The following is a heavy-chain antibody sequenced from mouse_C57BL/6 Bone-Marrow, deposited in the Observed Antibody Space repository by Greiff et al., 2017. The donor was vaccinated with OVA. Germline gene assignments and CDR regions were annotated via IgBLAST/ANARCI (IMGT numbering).Heavy chain of an antibody. CDR1: GYAFSSSW. Sequence: VKVVESGPELVKPGASVKISCKASGYAFSSSWMNWVKQRPGKGLEWIGRIYPGDGDTNDNGKFKGKATLTADKSSSTAYMQLSSLTSEDSAVYFCATYDATMDYWGQGTSVTVSS. D-gene: IGHD2-12*01. CDR2: IYPGDGDT. V-gene: IGHV1-82*01. J-gene: IGHJ4*01. CDR3: ATYDATMDY.